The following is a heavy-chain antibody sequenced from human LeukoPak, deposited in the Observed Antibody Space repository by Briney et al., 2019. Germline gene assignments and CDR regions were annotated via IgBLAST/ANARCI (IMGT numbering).Heavy chain of an antibody. CDR3: AKGSVSSSGLGCFDY. D-gene: IGHD3-22*01. CDR1: GFTVSTAL. V-gene: IGHV3-23*01. Sequence: GGSLRLSCTVSGFTVSTALMDWVRQAPGKGLEWVSAISGSGGSTYYADSVKGRFTISRDNSKNTLYLQMNSLRAEDTAVYYCAKGSVSSSGLGCFDYWGQGTLVAVSS. CDR2: ISGSGGST. J-gene: IGHJ4*02.